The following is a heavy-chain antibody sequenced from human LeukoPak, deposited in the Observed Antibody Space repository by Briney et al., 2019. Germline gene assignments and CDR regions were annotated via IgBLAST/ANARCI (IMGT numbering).Heavy chain of an antibody. J-gene: IGHJ4*02. D-gene: IGHD1-26*01. CDR3: ARPSGSGVDY. CDR1: GFVFDNHD. CDR2: IRSDGYHT. Sequence: GGSLRLSCGASGFVFDNHDMHWVRQAPGKGLEWVAFIRSDGYHTYYADSVKGRFTITRDNFKNTVYLQMNSLRLEDMAVYYCARPSGSGVDYWGRGTRVTVSS. V-gene: IGHV3-30*02.